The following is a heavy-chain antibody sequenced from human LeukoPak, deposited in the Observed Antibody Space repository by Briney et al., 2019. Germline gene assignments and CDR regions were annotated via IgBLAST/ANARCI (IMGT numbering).Heavy chain of an antibody. J-gene: IGHJ4*02. V-gene: IGHV4-34*01. CDR2: INESGGT. D-gene: IGHD5-24*01. CDR1: GGSLSDHN. CDR3: ARNRDGYNSFDY. Sequence: SETLSLTCGVYGGSLSDHNWDWIRQPPGKGLEWIGEINESGGTNYNPSLKSRVTISVDTSKNHFSLKLSSVTAADTAVYYCARNRDGYNSFDYWGQGTLVTVSS.